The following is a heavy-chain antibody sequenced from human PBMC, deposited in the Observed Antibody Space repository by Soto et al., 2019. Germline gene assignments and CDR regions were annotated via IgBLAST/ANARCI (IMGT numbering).Heavy chain of an antibody. V-gene: IGHV4-39*01. D-gene: IGHD3-3*01. J-gene: IGHJ4*02. CDR3: ARHWKELRFLEWLYLFDY. Sequence: PSETLSLTCTVSGGSISSSSYYWGWIRQPPGKGLEWIGSISYSGSTYYNPSLKSRVTISVDTSKNQFSLKLSSVTAADTALYYCARHWKELRFLEWLYLFDYWGQGTLVTVSS. CDR2: ISYSGST. CDR1: GGSISSSSYY.